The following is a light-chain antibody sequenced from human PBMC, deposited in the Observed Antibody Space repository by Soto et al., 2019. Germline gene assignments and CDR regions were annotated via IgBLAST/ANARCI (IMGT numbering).Light chain of an antibody. V-gene: IGLV2-11*01. J-gene: IGLJ3*02. Sequence: QSVLTQPRSVSGSPGQSVTISCTGTSSDVGGYNYVSWYQQYAGKAPKFMIYDVSKRPSGVPGRFSGSKSGNTASLTISGLQADDEADYYCCSYSGSYTWVFGGGTKVTVL. CDR2: DVS. CDR1: SSDVGGYNY. CDR3: CSYSGSYTWV.